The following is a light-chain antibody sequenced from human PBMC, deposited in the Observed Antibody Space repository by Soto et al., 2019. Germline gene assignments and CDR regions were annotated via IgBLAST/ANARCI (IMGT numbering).Light chain of an antibody. CDR2: NND. Sequence: QLVLTQPPSASGTPGQRVNISCSGSSSNIGTNSVSWYQHLPGTAPKLIIYNNDRRPSGVPDRFSGSKSDTSASLAISGLQSEDETDYYCAAWDDSLNVPVFGGGTQLTVL. CDR3: AAWDDSLNVPV. J-gene: IGLJ2*01. CDR1: SSNIGTNS. V-gene: IGLV1-44*01.